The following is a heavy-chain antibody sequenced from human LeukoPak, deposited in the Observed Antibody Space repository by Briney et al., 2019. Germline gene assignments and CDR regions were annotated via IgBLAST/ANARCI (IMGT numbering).Heavy chain of an antibody. Sequence: GASVKVSCKAFGYTFTSYYMHWVRQAPGQGLEWMGIINPSGGSTSYAQKFQGRVTMTRDTSTSTVYMELSSLRSEDTAVYYCARSSGRSPNRDYMDVWGKGTTVTISS. CDR2: INPSGGST. J-gene: IGHJ6*03. V-gene: IGHV1-46*01. D-gene: IGHD1-14*01. CDR1: GYTFTSYY. CDR3: ARSSGRSPNRDYMDV.